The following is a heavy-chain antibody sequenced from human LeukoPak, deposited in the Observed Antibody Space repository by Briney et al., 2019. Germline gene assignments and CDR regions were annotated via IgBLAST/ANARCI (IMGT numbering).Heavy chain of an antibody. CDR3: AKSRGSGSYYYYFYYAMDV. J-gene: IGHJ6*02. V-gene: IGHV5-51*01. CDR2: IYPGDSNT. D-gene: IGHD3-10*01. Sequence: GESLKISCEGFGYSFTSYWIGWVRQMPGKGLEWMGIIYPGDSNTRYSPSFQGQVTFSVDKSISTAYLQWSSLKASDTAMYYCAKSRGSGSYYYYFYYAMDVWGQGTTVTVSS. CDR1: GYSFTSYW.